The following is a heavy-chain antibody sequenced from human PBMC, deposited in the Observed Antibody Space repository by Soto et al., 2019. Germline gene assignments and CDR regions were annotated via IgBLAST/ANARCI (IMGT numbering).Heavy chain of an antibody. Sequence: SQTLSLTCAISGDSVSSNSAAWNWIRQSPSRGLEWLGRTYYRSKWYNDYALSVKSRITVTPDTSKNQFSLQLNSVTPEDTAVYHCARGRASNRGDWLDHWGQGTQVTVSS. CDR1: GDSVSSNSAA. V-gene: IGHV6-1*01. CDR2: TYYRSKWYN. CDR3: ARGRASNRGDWLDH. D-gene: IGHD2-21*01. J-gene: IGHJ5*02.